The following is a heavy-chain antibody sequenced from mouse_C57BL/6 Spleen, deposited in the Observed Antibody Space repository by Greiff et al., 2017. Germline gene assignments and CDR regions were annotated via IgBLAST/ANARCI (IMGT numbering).Heavy chain of an antibody. V-gene: IGHV5-17*01. J-gene: IGHJ4*01. CDR3: ARAGLRPYYYAMDY. D-gene: IGHD2-2*01. Sequence: EVKLMESGGGLVKPGGSLKLSCAASGFTFSDYGMHWVRQAPEKGLEWVAYISSGSSTIYYADTVKGRFTISRDNAKNTLFLQMTSLRSEDTAMYYCARAGLRPYYYAMDYWGQGTSVTVSS. CDR2: ISSGSSTI. CDR1: GFTFSDYG.